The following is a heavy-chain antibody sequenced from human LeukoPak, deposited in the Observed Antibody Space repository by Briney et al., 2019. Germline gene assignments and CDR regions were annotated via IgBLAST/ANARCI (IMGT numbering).Heavy chain of an antibody. Sequence: SGGSLRLSCAASGFTFSDYSMNWVRQAPGKGLEWISYVGISSGNTKYADSVKGRFTISGDKAKNSLYLQMNSLRVEDTAVYYCARDTKYAFDNWGQGTLVNVSS. J-gene: IGHJ4*02. CDR1: GFTFSDYS. D-gene: IGHD2-2*01. CDR3: ARDTKYAFDN. CDR2: VGISSGNT. V-gene: IGHV3-48*01.